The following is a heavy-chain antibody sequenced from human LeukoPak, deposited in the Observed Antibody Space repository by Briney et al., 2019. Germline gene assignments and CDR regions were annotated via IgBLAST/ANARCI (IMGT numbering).Heavy chain of an antibody. J-gene: IGHJ4*02. D-gene: IGHD6-19*01. CDR2: INHSGST. CDR1: GGSFSGYY. CDR3: ARSIAVAGRFFDY. V-gene: IGHV4-34*01. Sequence: SETLSLTCAVYGGSFSGYYWSWIRQPPGKGLEWIGEINHSGSTNYNPSLKSRVTISVDTSKNQFSLKLSSVTAADTAAYYCARSIAVAGRFFDYWGQGTLVTVSS.